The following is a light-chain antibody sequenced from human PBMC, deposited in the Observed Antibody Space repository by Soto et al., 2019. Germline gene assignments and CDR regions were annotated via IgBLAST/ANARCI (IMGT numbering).Light chain of an antibody. CDR2: GAS. J-gene: IGKJ5*01. CDR3: PQANSFTIT. V-gene: IGKV1-12*01. Sequence: DIQMTQSPPSVSASVGDRVTITCRASQDVGKWLAWYQQKPGKAPTLLIHGASSLQSGVPPRYSGSGDGTEFTLTISSLQPEDVATDDCPQANSFTITFCQGTRLEIK. CDR1: QDVGKW.